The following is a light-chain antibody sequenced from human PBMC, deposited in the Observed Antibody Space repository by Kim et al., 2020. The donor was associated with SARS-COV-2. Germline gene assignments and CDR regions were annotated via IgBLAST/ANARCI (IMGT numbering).Light chain of an antibody. J-gene: IGKJ4*01. CDR2: DAA. CDR3: QQRGNWPPALT. CDR1: HNIGIN. Sequence: PVESATLSCRASHNIGINLAWYQQTPGQPPRLLIYDAAMRAAGIPDRFSGSGSGTDFTLTIGNLAPEDFAIYYCQQRGNWPPALTFGGGTKVDIK. V-gene: IGKV3-11*01.